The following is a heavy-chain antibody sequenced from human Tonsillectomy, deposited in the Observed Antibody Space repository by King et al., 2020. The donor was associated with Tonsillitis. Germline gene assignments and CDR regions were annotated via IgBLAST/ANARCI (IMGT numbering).Heavy chain of an antibody. D-gene: IGHD3-16*01. V-gene: IGHV3-74*01. Sequence: VQLVESGGGFVQPGGSLRLSCTASGFTFSNYWRHWVRHAPGKGLVWVSLINPDGRSTTYADSVKGRFTISRDNAKNKLYLQMNSLRAEDTAVYYCTRDQGFGWGQGTLVTVSS. CDR3: TRDQGFG. CDR2: INPDGRST. J-gene: IGHJ4*02. CDR1: GFTFSNYW.